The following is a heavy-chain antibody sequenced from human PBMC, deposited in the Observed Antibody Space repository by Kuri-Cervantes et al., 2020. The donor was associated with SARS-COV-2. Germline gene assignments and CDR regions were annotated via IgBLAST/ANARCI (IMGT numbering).Heavy chain of an antibody. D-gene: IGHD6-13*01. V-gene: IGHV4-38-2*01. J-gene: IGHJ6*02. Sequence: GSLRLSCAVSGYSISSGYYWGWIRQPPGKGLEWIGYIYYSGSTNYNPSLKSRVTISVDTSKTQLSLKLSSVTAADTAVYYCASLPGIAAAGGYGMDVWGQGTTVTVSS. CDR2: IYYSGST. CDR1: GYSISSGYY. CDR3: ASLPGIAAAGGYGMDV.